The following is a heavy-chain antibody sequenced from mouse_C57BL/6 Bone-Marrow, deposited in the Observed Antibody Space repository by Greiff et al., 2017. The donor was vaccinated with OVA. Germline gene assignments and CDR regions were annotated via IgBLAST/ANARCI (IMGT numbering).Heavy chain of an antibody. D-gene: IGHD2-3*01. CDR2: IRHKANGYTT. CDR1: GFTFTDYY. Sequence: EVKVVESGGGLVQPGGSLSLSCAASGFTFTDYYMSWVRQPPGKALEWLGFIRHKANGYTTEYSASVKGRFTISRDNSQNILYLQMKALGAEDSATYYCARWGGGYYEDYWGQGTTLTVSS. V-gene: IGHV7-3*01. J-gene: IGHJ2*01. CDR3: ARWGGGYYEDY.